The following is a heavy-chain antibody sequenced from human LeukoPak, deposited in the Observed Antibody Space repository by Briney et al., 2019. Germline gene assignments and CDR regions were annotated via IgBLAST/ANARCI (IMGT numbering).Heavy chain of an antibody. J-gene: IGHJ4*02. CDR1: GITFSIYT. CDR3: AKAGLYSGSYYLQLAY. D-gene: IGHD1-26*01. CDR2: IVGSGRNT. Sequence: GGSLRLSCAASGITFSIYTMSWVRQAPGKGLEWVSAIVGSGRNTYYADSVKGRFTISRDNSKNTLYLQMNSLRVEDTAVYYCAKAGLYSGSYYLQLAYWGQGTLVTVSS. V-gene: IGHV3-23*01.